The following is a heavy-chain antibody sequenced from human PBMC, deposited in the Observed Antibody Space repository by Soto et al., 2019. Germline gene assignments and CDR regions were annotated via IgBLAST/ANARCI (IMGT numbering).Heavy chain of an antibody. V-gene: IGHV1-69*13. CDR3: ARVGLNSYGTTDAFDI. Sequence: SVKVSCKASGGTFSSYAISWVRQAPGQGLEWMGGIIPIFGTANYAQKFQGRVTITADESTSTAYMELSSLRSEDTAVYYCARVGLNSYGTTDAFDICGQGTMVTVSS. CDR2: IIPIFGTA. CDR1: GGTFSSYA. J-gene: IGHJ3*02. D-gene: IGHD5-18*01.